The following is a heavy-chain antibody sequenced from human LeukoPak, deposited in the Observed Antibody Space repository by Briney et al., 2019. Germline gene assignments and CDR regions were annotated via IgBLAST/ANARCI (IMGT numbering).Heavy chain of an antibody. Sequence: ASVKVSCKASGYTFTSYYMHWVRQAPGQGLEWLGLVNPSSGGTKYAQKFQGRVTMTRDTSISTAYMELSRLRSDDTAEYYCARVRYRLAETYIDYWGQGTLATVSS. V-gene: IGHV1-2*02. J-gene: IGHJ4*02. CDR3: ARVRYRLAETYIDY. D-gene: IGHD3-16*01. CDR2: VNPSSGGT. CDR1: GYTFTSYY.